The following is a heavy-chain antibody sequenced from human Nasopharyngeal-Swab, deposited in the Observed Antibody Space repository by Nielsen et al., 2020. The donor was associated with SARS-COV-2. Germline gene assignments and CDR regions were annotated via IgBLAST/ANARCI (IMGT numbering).Heavy chain of an antibody. J-gene: IGHJ3*02. V-gene: IGHV3-74*01. D-gene: IGHD3-10*01. CDR1: GFTFSTYW. Sequence: GGSLRLSCAASGFTFSTYWMHWVRQAPGEGLVWVSRMNSDGSSTRYADSVKGRFTISRDNAKNTLYLQMNSLRAEDTAMYYCTRDPDDYGSGSFYNWGQGTMVTVSS. CDR3: TRDPDDYGSGSFYN. CDR2: MNSDGSST.